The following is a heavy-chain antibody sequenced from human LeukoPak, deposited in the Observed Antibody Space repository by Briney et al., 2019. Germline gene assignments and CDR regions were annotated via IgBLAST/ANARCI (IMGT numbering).Heavy chain of an antibody. V-gene: IGHV3-48*03. D-gene: IGHD3-10*01. CDR3: ARDFYYGSGRFDY. CDR2: ISSSGSTI. J-gene: IGHJ4*02. Sequence: GGSLRLSCAASGLTFSNYEMNWVRQAPGKGLEWVSYISSSGSTIYYADSVKGRFTISRDNAKNSLYLQMNSLRAEDTSIYYCARDFYYGSGRFDYWGQGTLVTVSS. CDR1: GLTFSNYE.